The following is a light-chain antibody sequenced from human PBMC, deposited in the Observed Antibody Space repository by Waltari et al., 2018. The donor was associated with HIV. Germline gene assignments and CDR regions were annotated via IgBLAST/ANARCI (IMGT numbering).Light chain of an antibody. V-gene: IGKV3-15*01. CDR2: DAS. CDR3: QQYYDWPPYT. J-gene: IGKJ2*01. Sequence: EIVITQSPATLSVSPGQSATPPCRASQSLSRSLAWYQHKPGPAPRLLIYDASTRATGVPARFSGSGSGTDYTLSISGLQAEDFAVYYCQQYYDWPPYTFGQGTTLEIK. CDR1: QSLSRS.